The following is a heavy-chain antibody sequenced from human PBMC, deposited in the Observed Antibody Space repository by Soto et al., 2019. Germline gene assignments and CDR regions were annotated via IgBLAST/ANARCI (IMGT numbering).Heavy chain of an antibody. V-gene: IGHV4-34*01. D-gene: IGHD4-17*01. CDR1: GGSFSGYY. J-gene: IGHJ4*02. CDR3: ARGTTVAAFGY. Sequence: QVQLQQWGAGLLKPSETLSLTCAVYGGSFSGYYWSWIRQPPGKGLEWIGEIDHSGSTNYNPSLKSRVTVFIDTSGNQFSLKLTSVTAADTAVYYCARGTTVAAFGYWGQGTLVTVSS. CDR2: IDHSGST.